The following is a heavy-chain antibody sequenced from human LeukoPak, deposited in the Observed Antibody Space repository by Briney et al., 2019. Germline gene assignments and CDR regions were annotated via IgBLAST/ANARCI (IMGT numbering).Heavy chain of an antibody. CDR3: ARDRGDKSGHYQGGFDY. CDR1: GFTFSTYA. V-gene: IGHV3-30-3*01. CDR2: ISYDGTNK. D-gene: IGHD3-22*01. J-gene: IGHJ4*02. Sequence: GGSLRLSCAASGFTFSTYAMHWVRQAPGKGLEWVAVISYDGTNKYYAESVEGRFTISRDNSKNTLYLQMNSLRTEDTAVYYCARDRGDKSGHYQGGFDYWGQGTLVTVSS.